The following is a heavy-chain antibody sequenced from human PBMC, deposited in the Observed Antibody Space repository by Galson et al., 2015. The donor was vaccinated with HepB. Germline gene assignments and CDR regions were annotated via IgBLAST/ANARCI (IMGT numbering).Heavy chain of an antibody. CDR2: IYPGDSDT. D-gene: IGHD3-22*01. Sequence: QSGAEVKKPGESLKISCKGSGNSFTNYWIGWVRQMPGKGLEWMGIIYPGDSDTRYSPSFQGQVTISADKSISTAYLQWSSLKASDTAMYYCARRQYYDSSGYYVYYFDYWGQGTLVTVSS. J-gene: IGHJ4*02. CDR1: GNSFTNYW. V-gene: IGHV5-51*03. CDR3: ARRQYYDSSGYYVYYFDY.